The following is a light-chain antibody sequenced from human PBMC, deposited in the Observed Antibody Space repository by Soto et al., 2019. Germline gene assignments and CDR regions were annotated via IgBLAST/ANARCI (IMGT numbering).Light chain of an antibody. CDR3: QQYNNWPRT. Sequence: IVSTQSPATLSVSPGERASLSCRATQSVFSDLAWYQQKSGQAPRLLIYGGSTRATGIPARFSASGSRTEFTLTINSLQSEDFAVYYCQQYNNWPRTFGQGTKVDIK. CDR1: QSVFSD. V-gene: IGKV3-15*01. J-gene: IGKJ1*01. CDR2: GGS.